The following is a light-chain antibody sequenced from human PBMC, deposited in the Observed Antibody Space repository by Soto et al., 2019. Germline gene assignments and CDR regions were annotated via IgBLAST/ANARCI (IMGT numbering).Light chain of an antibody. CDR3: QQYGRSPYT. CDR1: QSVGSSY. CDR2: G. V-gene: IGKV3-20*01. J-gene: IGKJ2*01. Sequence: EIVLTQSPDTLSLSPGERATLSCRASQSVGSSYLAWYQHKPGQAPRLLVYGGATDSPDRFSVSGSGTDFTLTIHRLQPEDFAVYYCQQYGRSPYTFGQGTKLEIK.